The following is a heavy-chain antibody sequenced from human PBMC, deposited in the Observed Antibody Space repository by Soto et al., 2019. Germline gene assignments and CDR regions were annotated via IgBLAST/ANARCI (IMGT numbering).Heavy chain of an antibody. V-gene: IGHV4-30-2*01. CDR1: GGSISSGGYS. CDR2: IYHSGST. Sequence: SETLSLTCAVSGGSISSGGYSWSWLRQPPGKGLEWIGYIYHSGSTYYNPSLKSRVTISVDRSKNQFSLKLSSVNAADTAVYYCARVHDSSGYYYLFDYWGQGTLVTVSS. CDR3: ARVHDSSGYYYLFDY. J-gene: IGHJ4*02. D-gene: IGHD3-22*01.